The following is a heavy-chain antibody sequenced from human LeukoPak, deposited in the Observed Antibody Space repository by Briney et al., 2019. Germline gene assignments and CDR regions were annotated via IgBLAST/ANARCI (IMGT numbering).Heavy chain of an antibody. CDR3: TRSSGWYNYFDY. CDR1: GFTFDNYA. Sequence: GGSLRLSCAASGFTFDNYAMHWVRQVPGKGLEWVSGISWNSGSIAYADSAKGRFTISRDNAKNSLYLQMNSLRAEDMAFYYCTRSSGWYNYFDYWGQGTLVTVSS. CDR2: ISWNSGSI. V-gene: IGHV3-9*03. D-gene: IGHD6-19*01. J-gene: IGHJ4*02.